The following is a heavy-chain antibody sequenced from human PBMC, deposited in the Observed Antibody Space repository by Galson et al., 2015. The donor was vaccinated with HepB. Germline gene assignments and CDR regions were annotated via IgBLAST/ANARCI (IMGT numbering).Heavy chain of an antibody. CDR1: GFTFTDYA. CDR3: ARGWELRSPFRY. Sequence: SLRLSCAASGFTFTDYAMHWVRQAPGKGLEWVSGISWNSGSIGYADSVKGRFTISRDNAKNSLYLQMNSLRAEDTAVYYCARGWELRSPFRYWGQGTLVTVSS. J-gene: IGHJ4*02. CDR2: ISWNSGSI. D-gene: IGHD1-26*01. V-gene: IGHV3-9*01.